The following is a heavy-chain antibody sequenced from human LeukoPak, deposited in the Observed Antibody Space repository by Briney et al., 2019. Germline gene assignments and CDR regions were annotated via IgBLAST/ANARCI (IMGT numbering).Heavy chain of an antibody. Sequence: GGSLRLSCAASGFTFSSYWMNWARQAPGKGLEWVASINHNGNVNYYVDSVKGRFTISRDNAKNSLYLQMSNLRAADTAVYYCARAGPGFYYDSSGYYSFSDYGMDVWGQGTTVTVSS. J-gene: IGHJ6*02. D-gene: IGHD3-22*01. V-gene: IGHV3-7*03. CDR1: GFTFSSYW. CDR3: ARAGPGFYYDSSGYYSFSDYGMDV. CDR2: INHNGNVN.